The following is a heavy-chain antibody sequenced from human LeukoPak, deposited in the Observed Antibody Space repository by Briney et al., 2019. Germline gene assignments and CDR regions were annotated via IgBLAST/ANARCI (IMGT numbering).Heavy chain of an antibody. CDR3: VRDHQWAFDN. CDR1: GFTFSSYG. V-gene: IGHV3-30*02. D-gene: IGHD1-26*01. J-gene: IGHJ4*02. Sequence: PGGSLRLSCAASGFTFSSYGMHWVRQPPGKGLEWVAFIRADGSDKYYADSVKGRLTISRDSAEKSLYLQMNSLRAEDTAIYYCVRDHQWAFDNWGQGVLVTVSS. CDR2: IRADGSDK.